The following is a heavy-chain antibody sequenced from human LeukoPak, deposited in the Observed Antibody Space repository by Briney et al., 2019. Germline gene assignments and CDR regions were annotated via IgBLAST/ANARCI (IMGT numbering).Heavy chain of an antibody. J-gene: IGHJ4*02. CDR1: GFTFSSYS. CDR3: ARASYGSGSYFSRYFDY. V-gene: IGHV3-21*01. CDR2: ISSSSSYI. D-gene: IGHD3-10*01. Sequence: PGGSLRLSCTASGFTFSSYSMNWVRQAPGKGLEWVSSISSSSSYIYYADSVKGRFTISRDNAKNSLYLQMNSLRAEDTAVYYCARASYGSGSYFSRYFDYWGQGTLVTVSS.